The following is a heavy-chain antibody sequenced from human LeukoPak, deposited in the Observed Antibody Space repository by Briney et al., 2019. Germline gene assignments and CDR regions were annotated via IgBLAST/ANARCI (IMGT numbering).Heavy chain of an antibody. D-gene: IGHD2-21*01. V-gene: IGHV3-9*01. CDR1: GFTFDDYT. J-gene: IGHJ6*01. Sequence: GGSLRLSCAASGFTFDDYTMHWLRQAPGKGLEWVSGIGRDSGRIGYADSVEGRFTISRDNAESSLHLQMNSLRPEDTALYYCAKTLWNCYYYYGIDVWGQGATVTVSS. CDR3: AKTLWNCYYYYGIDV. CDR2: IGRDSGRI.